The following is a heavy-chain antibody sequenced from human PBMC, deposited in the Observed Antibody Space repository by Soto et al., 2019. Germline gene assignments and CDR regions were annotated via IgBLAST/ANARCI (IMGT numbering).Heavy chain of an antibody. CDR1: GYTFSSYG. Sequence: ASVKVSCKASGYTFSSYGISWVRQAPGEGLEWMGWSSANSGNTNYAQKLQGRVTMTTDTSTSTAYMELRSLRSDDTAVYYCARSSAIDAFDIWGQGTMVTVSS. CDR3: ARSSAIDAFDI. CDR2: SSANSGNT. J-gene: IGHJ3*02. V-gene: IGHV1-18*01.